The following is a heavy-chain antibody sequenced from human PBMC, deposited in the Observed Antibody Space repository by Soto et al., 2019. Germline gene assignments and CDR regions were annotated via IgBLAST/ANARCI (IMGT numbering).Heavy chain of an antibody. J-gene: IGHJ5*02. CDR1: GFTFSSYG. V-gene: IGHV3-30*03. CDR2: ISYDGSNK. Sequence: QVQLVESGGGVVQPGRSLRLSCAASGFTFSSYGMHWVRQAPGKGLEWVAVISYDGSNKYYADSVKGRFTISRDNSKNTLYLQMNSLKTEDTAVYYCVNWFDPWGQGTLVTVSS. CDR3: VNWFDP.